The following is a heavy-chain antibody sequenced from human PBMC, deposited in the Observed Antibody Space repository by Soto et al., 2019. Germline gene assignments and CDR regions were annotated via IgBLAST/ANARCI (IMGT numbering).Heavy chain of an antibody. V-gene: IGHV1-18*01. CDR1: GYTFTSYG. Sequence: GASVKVSCKASGYTFTSYGISWVRQAPGQGLEWMGWISAYNGNTNYAQKLQGRVTMTTDTSTSTAYMELRSLRSDDTAVYYCAIGPTLIAVAGTLLYWGQGTLVTVSS. D-gene: IGHD6-19*01. CDR3: AIGPTLIAVAGTLLY. CDR2: ISAYNGNT. J-gene: IGHJ4*02.